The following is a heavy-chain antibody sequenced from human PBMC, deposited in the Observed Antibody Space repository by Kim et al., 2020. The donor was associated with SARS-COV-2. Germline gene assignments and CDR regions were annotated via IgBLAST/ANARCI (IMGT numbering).Heavy chain of an antibody. V-gene: IGHV3-30*04. CDR2: ISYDGSNK. CDR1: GFTFSSYA. J-gene: IGHJ4*02. Sequence: GGSLRLSCAASGFTFSSYAMHWVRQAPGKGLEWVAVISYDGSNKYYADSVKGRFTISRDNSKNTLYLQMNSLRAEDTAVYYCARDAGNWGEDYWGQGTLVTVSS. D-gene: IGHD6-13*01. CDR3: ARDAGNWGEDY.